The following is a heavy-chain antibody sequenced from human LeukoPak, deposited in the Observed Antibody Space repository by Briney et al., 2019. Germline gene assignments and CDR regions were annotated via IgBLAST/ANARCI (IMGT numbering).Heavy chain of an antibody. Sequence: SETLSLTCTVSGGSISSSSYYWGWIRQPPGKGLEWIGSIYYSGSTYYNPSLKSRVTISVDTSKNQFSLKLSSVTAADTAVYYCARDPLIYGSGSYYPYYFDYWGQGTLVTVSS. V-gene: IGHV4-39*07. J-gene: IGHJ4*02. CDR3: ARDPLIYGSGSYYPYYFDY. CDR2: IYYSGST. CDR1: GGSISSSSYY. D-gene: IGHD3-10*01.